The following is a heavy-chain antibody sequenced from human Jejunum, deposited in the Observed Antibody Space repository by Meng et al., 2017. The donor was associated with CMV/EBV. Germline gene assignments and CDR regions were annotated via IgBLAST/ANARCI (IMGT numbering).Heavy chain of an antibody. CDR1: YG. J-gene: IGHJ6*02. D-gene: IGHD3-3*01. CDR3: ARRGIFGADNDPRYFYGMDV. Sequence: YGISWVRQATGQGLEWMGWISGYNGDTNYLQKLQGRVTLTTDKFTSTAYMELRSLTSDDTAVYFCARRGIFGADNDPRYFYGMDVWGQGTTVTVSS. CDR2: ISGYNGDT. V-gene: IGHV1-18*01.